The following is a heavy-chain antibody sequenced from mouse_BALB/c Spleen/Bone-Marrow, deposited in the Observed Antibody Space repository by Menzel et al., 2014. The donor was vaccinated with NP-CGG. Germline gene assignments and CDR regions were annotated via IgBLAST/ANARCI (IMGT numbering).Heavy chain of an antibody. CDR1: GFNIKDTY. J-gene: IGHJ2*01. D-gene: IGHD2-2*01. CDR2: IDPAYDNT. V-gene: IGHV14-3*02. CDR3: ASYVYGYYFDY. Sequence: EVQLQQSGAELVKPGASVKLSCTASGFNIKDTYMHWVKQRPEQGLEWIGRIDPAYDNTKYDPKFQGKASITADTSSNTAYLQLSSLTSEDTAVYYCASYVYGYYFDYWGQGTTLTVSS.